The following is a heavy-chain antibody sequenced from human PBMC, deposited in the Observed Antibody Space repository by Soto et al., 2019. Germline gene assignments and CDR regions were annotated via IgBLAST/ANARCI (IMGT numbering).Heavy chain of an antibody. Sequence: GGSLRLSCAASGFTFSSYGMHWVRQAPGKGLEWVAVISYDVSNKYYADSVKGRFTISRDNSKNTLYLQMNSLRAEDTAVYYCAKEVRYCPNGVCHNYYYGMDVWGQGTPVTLSS. D-gene: IGHD2-8*01. J-gene: IGHJ6*02. CDR3: AKEVRYCPNGVCHNYYYGMDV. V-gene: IGHV3-30*18. CDR2: ISYDVSNK. CDR1: GFTFSSYG.